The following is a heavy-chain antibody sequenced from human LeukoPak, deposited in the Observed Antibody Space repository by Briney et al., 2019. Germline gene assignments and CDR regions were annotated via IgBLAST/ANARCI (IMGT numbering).Heavy chain of an antibody. CDR2: ISAYNGNT. Sequence: ASVKVSCKASGYTFTSYGISWVRQAPGQGLEWMGWISAYNGNTNYAQKLQGRVTMTTDTSTSTAYMELRNLRSDDTAVYYCARDRMGSSTSSGWFDPWGQGTLVTVSS. CDR3: ARDRMGSSTSSGWFDP. D-gene: IGHD2-2*01. CDR1: GYTFTSYG. J-gene: IGHJ5*02. V-gene: IGHV1-18*01.